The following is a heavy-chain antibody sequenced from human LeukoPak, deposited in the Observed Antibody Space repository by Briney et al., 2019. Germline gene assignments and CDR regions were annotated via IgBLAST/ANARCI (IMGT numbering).Heavy chain of an antibody. CDR2: INPNTGNP. J-gene: IGHJ4*02. V-gene: IGHV7-4-1*02. Sequence: EASVKVSCKASGYTFTRYAMNWVRQAPGQGLEWMGWINPNTGNPTYAQGFTGRFVFSLDTSVTTAYLQISSLKAEDTAVYYCARAYQRLGELSLPDYWGQGTLVIVSS. CDR1: GYTFTRYA. D-gene: IGHD3-16*02. CDR3: ARAYQRLGELSLPDY.